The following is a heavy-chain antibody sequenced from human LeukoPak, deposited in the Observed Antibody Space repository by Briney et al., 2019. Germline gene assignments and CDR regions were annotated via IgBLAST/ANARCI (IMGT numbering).Heavy chain of an antibody. V-gene: IGHV4-59*01. J-gene: IGHJ5*02. Sequence: SETLSLTCTVSGGSISSYYWSWIRQPPGKGLEWIGYIYYSGSTNYNPSLKSRVTISVDTPKNQFSLKLSSVTAADTAVYYCARGIAAAGILNRWFDPWGQGTLVTVSS. D-gene: IGHD6-13*01. CDR3: ARGIAAAGILNRWFDP. CDR1: GGSISSYY. CDR2: IYYSGST.